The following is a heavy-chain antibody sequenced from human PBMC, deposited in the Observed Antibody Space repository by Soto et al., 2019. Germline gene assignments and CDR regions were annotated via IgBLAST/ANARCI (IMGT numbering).Heavy chain of an antibody. CDR3: ARHLGKTGGGGAFDI. J-gene: IGHJ3*02. D-gene: IGHD3-16*01. V-gene: IGHV1-24*01. CDR1: GYTLTELS. CDR2: FDPEDGET. Sequence: ASVKVSCKVSGYTLTELSMHWVRQAPGKGLEWMGGFDPEDGETIYAQKFQGRVTMTEDTSTDTAYMELSSLKASDTAMYYCARHLGKTGGGGAFDIWGQGTMVTVSS.